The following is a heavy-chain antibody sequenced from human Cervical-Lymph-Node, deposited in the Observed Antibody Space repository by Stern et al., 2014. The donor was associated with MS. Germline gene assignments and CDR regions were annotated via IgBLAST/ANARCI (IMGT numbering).Heavy chain of an antibody. CDR1: GFTFSNFA. D-gene: IGHD2-8*02. J-gene: IGHJ6*02. CDR2: ISYDGTNK. CDR3: AGGYCTGGFCFYGMDV. V-gene: IGHV3-30*03. Sequence: LVESGGGVVQPGRSLRLSCAASGFTFSNFAMHWVRQAPGKGMEWVALISYDGTNKYYADSVKARFTISRDKSKNTLYLQMNSLRTEDTAVFYCAGGYCTGGFCFYGMDVWGQGTTVTVS.